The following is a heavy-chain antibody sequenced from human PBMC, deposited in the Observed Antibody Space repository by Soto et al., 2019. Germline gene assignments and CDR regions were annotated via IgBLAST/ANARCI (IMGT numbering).Heavy chain of an antibody. J-gene: IGHJ6*02. CDR3: AQVGDSTSYHTPYYYYGMDV. CDR1: GFTFSSYA. Sequence: GGSLRLSCAASGFTFSSYAMSWVRQAPGKGLEWVSAISGSGGSTYYADSVKGRFTISRDNSKNTLYLQMNSLRAEDTAVYYCAQVGDSTSYHTPYYYYGMDVWGQGTTVTVSS. CDR2: ISGSGGST. V-gene: IGHV3-23*01. D-gene: IGHD2-2*02.